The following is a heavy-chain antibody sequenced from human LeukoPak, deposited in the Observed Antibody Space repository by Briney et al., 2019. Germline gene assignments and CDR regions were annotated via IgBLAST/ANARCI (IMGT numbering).Heavy chain of an antibody. CDR2: IRASGGST. CDR3: AKKRGAARGAFDI. V-gene: IGHV3-23*01. D-gene: IGHD3-10*01. Sequence: GRSLRLSCAASGFTFSSYAMTWVRQAPGKGLEWVSSIRASGGSTDYADSVKGRFTVSRDNSKNTLCLQLNSLRAEDTAVYYCAKKRGAARGAFDIWGQGTMVAVSS. CDR1: GFTFSSYA. J-gene: IGHJ3*02.